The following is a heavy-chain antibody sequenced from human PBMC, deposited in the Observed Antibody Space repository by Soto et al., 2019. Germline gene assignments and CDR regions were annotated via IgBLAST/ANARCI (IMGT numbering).Heavy chain of an antibody. J-gene: IGHJ4*02. D-gene: IGHD6-13*01. Sequence: PGGSLRLSCAASGFTFNNYGMHWVRQAPGKGLEWVALIWHDGSVKGYADSVKGRFTISRDNSKNTVNLQMSSLRVEDTAVYYWAKFWGPVTAAVDDYWGQGTLVTVSS. CDR1: GFTFNNYG. CDR2: IWHDGSVK. CDR3: AKFWGPVTAAVDDY. V-gene: IGHV3-33*03.